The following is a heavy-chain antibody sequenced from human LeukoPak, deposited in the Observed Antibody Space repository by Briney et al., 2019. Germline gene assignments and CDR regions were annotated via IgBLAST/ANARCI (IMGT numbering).Heavy chain of an antibody. Sequence: PSGTLPLTFLVSGGTHTSYHWTYLRQPGAKGLAWIGRIHNSESTNYNLSLMSRVTISVDPCKNQFFLNLSSVTAADTAMYYCAREFSGTSIAARVFDSWGQGTLVTVSA. D-gene: IGHD6-6*01. CDR1: GGTHTSYH. J-gene: IGHJ4*02. CDR3: AREFSGTSIAARVFDS. CDR2: IHNSEST. V-gene: IGHV4-4*07.